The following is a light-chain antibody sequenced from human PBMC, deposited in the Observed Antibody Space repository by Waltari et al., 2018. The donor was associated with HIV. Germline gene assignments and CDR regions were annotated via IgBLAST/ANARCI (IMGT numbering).Light chain of an antibody. V-gene: IGLV1-47*01. Sequence: QSVLTQPPSASGTPGQRVTIPCSGSSSNIGSNYVYWYHQLTGSAPKLLIYRNDQRPSGFPDRFSGSQSGTSASLAIGGLRSDDEGYYYCAAWDDSLSGPVFGGGSKLTVL. CDR3: AAWDDSLSGPV. J-gene: IGLJ2*01. CDR1: SSNIGSNY. CDR2: RND.